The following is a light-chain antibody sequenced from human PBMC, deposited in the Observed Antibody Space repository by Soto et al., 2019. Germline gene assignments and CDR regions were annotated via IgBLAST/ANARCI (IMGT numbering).Light chain of an antibody. V-gene: IGLV2-14*01. J-gene: IGLJ2*01. CDR1: SSDVGGYNY. Sequence: QSALTQPASVSGSPGQSITISCTGTSSDVGGYNYVSWYQQHPGKAPKLMIYDVSNRPPGVSDRFSGSKSGYTASLTISGVQAEDEADYYCSSYTSSNTLLFGGGTKLTVL. CDR2: DVS. CDR3: SSYTSSNTLL.